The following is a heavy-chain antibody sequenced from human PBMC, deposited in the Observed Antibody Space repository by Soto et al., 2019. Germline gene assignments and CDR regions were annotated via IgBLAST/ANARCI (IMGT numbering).Heavy chain of an antibody. Sequence: GGSLRLSCAASGFTFSSYSMNWVRQAPGKGLEWVSSISSSSSYIYYADSVKGRFTIPRDNAKNSLYLQMNSLRAEDTAVYYCARKGHYDDYAAFDIWGQGTMVTVSS. CDR1: GFTFSSYS. V-gene: IGHV3-21*01. J-gene: IGHJ3*02. CDR2: ISSSSSYI. CDR3: ARKGHYDDYAAFDI. D-gene: IGHD4-17*01.